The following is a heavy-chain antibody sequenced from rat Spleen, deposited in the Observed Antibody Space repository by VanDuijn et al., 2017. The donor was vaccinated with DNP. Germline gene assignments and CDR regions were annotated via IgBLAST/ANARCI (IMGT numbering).Heavy chain of an antibody. CDR1: GFTFSFYG. CDR3: ARRVFPAQGGYLDY. CDR2: ISYDGGST. V-gene: IGHV5-7*01. Sequence: EVQLVESGGDVVQPGGSLKLSCVASGFTFSFYGMAWVRQAPKKGLEWVATISYDGGSTYHRDSVKGRFTISRDNAKSTLYLEMDSLRSEETATYYCARRVFPAQGGYLDYWGQGVMVTVSS. D-gene: IGHD1-4*01. J-gene: IGHJ2*01.